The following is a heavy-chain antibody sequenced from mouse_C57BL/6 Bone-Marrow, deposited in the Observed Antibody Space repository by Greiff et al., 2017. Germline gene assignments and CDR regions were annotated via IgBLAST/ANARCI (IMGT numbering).Heavy chain of an antibody. D-gene: IGHD1-1*01. Sequence: EVQLQQSGPVLVKPGASVKMSCKASGYTFTDYYMNWVKQSHGKSLEWIGVINPYNGGTSYNQKFKGKATLTVDKSSSTAYMELNSLTSEDSAVYYCARVVATRDYWGQGTTLTVSS. CDR1: GYTFTDYY. CDR3: ARVVATRDY. V-gene: IGHV1-19*01. J-gene: IGHJ2*01. CDR2: INPYNGGT.